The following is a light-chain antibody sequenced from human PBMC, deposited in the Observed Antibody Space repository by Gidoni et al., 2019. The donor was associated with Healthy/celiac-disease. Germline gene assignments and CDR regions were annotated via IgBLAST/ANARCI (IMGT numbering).Light chain of an antibody. V-gene: IGKV2-28*01. J-gene: IGKJ4*01. Sequence: DIVMTQSPLSLPVTPGEPVSISCRSSQSLLHSNGYNYLDWYLQKPGQSQQLLIYLGSNRASGGPDRCSGRGAGTEFTLKSSRGEAEDVGVYYCMQALQTPITFGGGTKVEIK. CDR1: QSLLHSNGYNY. CDR3: MQALQTPIT. CDR2: LGS.